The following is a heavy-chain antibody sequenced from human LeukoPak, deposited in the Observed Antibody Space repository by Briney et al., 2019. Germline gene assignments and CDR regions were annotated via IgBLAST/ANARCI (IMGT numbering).Heavy chain of an antibody. V-gene: IGHV1-69*10. CDR3: ATDMGSGSQVWFDP. D-gene: IGHD3-10*01. CDR2: ISPGGGST. J-gene: IGHJ5*02. CDR1: GGTFSSYA. Sequence: ASVKVSCKASGGTFSSYAISWVRQAPGQGLEWMGGISPGGGSTMYAQKFQGRVSMTRDMSTSTFYMELSSLRSEDTAIYYCATDMGSGSQVWFDPWGQGTLVTVSS.